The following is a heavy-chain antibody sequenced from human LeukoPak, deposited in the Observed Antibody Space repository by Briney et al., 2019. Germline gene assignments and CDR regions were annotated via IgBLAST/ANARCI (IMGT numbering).Heavy chain of an antibody. CDR1: GGSISSSSYF. D-gene: IGHD2-15*01. V-gene: IGHV4-39*07. J-gene: IGHJ5*02. CDR2: IYHSGST. CDR3: ARVYCSGGSCWDFDP. Sequence: SETLSLTCTVSGGSISSSSYFWGWIRQPPGKGLEWIGSIYHSGSTYYNPSLKSRVTISVDTSKNQFSLKLSSVTAADTAVYYCARVYCSGGSCWDFDPWGQGTLVTVSS.